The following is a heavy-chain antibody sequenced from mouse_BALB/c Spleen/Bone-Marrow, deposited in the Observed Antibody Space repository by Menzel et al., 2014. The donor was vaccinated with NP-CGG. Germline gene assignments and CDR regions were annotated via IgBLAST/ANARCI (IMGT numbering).Heavy chain of an antibody. V-gene: IGHV14-3*02. D-gene: IGHD1-1*01. CDR2: IDPANGNT. J-gene: IGHJ2*01. CDR3: ASYYYGHYFDY. CDR1: GFNIKDTY. Sequence: EVKLQESGAELVKPGASVKLSCTASGFNIKDTYMHWVKQRPEQGLEWIGRIDPANGNTKYDPKFQGKATITADTSSNTAYLQLSSLTSEDTAVYYCASYYYGHYFDYWGQGTTFTVSS.